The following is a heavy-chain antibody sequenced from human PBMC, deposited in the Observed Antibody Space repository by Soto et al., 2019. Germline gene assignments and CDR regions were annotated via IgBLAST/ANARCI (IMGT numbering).Heavy chain of an antibody. CDR1: GGTFSSYA. V-gene: IGHV1-3*01. J-gene: IGHJ4*02. D-gene: IGHD3-10*01. CDR3: AKRGFGGRHFDY. Sequence: ASVKVSCKASGGTFSSYAISWVRQAPGHRLEWMGWINVGNGVTKYSQKFQGRFTISRDNSNKTLYLQMNSLRAEDTAIFYCAKRGFGGRHFDYWGQGIVVTVSS. CDR2: INVGNGVT.